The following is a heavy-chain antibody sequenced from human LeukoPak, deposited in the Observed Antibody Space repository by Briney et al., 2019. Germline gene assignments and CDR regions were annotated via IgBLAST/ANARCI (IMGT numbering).Heavy chain of an antibody. CDR1: GFTFDDYA. Sequence: GGSLRLSCAASGFTFDDYATHWVRQAPGKGLEWVSGISWNSGSIGYADSVKGRFTISRDNAKNSLYLQMNSLRAEDTALYYCAKSRVPAAPFDYWGQGTLVTVSS. CDR3: AKSRVPAAPFDY. D-gene: IGHD2-2*01. CDR2: ISWNSGSI. V-gene: IGHV3-9*01. J-gene: IGHJ4*02.